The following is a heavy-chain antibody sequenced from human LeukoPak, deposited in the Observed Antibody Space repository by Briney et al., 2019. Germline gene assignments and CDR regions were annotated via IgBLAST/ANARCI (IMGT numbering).Heavy chain of an antibody. V-gene: IGHV4-34*13. CDR3: ARHVGTTNYYYYYMDV. D-gene: IGHD1-7*01. CDR2: XNHSGST. J-gene: IGHJ6*03. Sequence: GXXNHSGSTNYNPSLKSRVTISVDTSKNQFSLRLSSVTAADTAVYYCARHVGTTNYYYYYMDVWGNGTTVTVSS.